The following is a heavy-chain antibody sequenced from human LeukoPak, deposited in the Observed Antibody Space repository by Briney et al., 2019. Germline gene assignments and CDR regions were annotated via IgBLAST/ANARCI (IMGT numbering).Heavy chain of an antibody. Sequence: ASVKVSCKASGGTFSNSVISWVRQAPGQGLEWMGWISAYNGNTNYAQKLQGRVTMTTDTSTSTAYMELRSLRSDDTAVYYCARDYLPGSDVALGAFDIWGQGTMVTVSS. CDR1: GGTFSNSV. V-gene: IGHV1-18*01. J-gene: IGHJ3*02. D-gene: IGHD2-21*02. CDR3: ARDYLPGSDVALGAFDI. CDR2: ISAYNGNT.